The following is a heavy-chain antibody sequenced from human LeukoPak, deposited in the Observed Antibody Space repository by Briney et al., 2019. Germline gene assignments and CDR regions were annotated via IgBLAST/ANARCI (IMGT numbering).Heavy chain of an antibody. D-gene: IGHD3-16*01. CDR1: EFTFSSYG. CDR2: IWYDGSNK. CDR3: ARDQRPGWGEYFQH. Sequence: GRSLRLSCAASEFTFSSYGMHWVRQAPGKGLEWVAVIWYDGSNKYYADSVKGRFTISRDNSKNTVYLQMNSLRVEDTAVYYCARDQRPGWGEYFQHWGQGTLVTVS. J-gene: IGHJ1*01. V-gene: IGHV3-33*01.